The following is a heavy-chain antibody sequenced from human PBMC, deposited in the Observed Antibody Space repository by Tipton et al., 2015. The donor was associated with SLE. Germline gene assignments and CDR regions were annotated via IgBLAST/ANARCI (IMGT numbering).Heavy chain of an antibody. CDR3: ARGGTGDGRNPFDP. CDR2: IYHSGTT. D-gene: IGHD4-23*01. Sequence: TLSLTCTVSGGSISSSSYYWGWIRQPPGKGLEWIGSIYHSGTTNYNPSLKSRITISLDKSNNHFSLRLSSLTAADTAVYYCARGGTGDGRNPFDPWGQGTLFTVSS. CDR1: GGSISSSSYY. V-gene: IGHV4-39*07. J-gene: IGHJ5*02.